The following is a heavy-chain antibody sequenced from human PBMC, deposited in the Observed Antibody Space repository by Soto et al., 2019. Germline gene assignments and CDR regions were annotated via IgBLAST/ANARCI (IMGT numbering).Heavy chain of an antibody. CDR3: ARDRAYCGGDCYPDAFDI. D-gene: IGHD2-21*02. CDR2: IIPIFGTA. J-gene: IGHJ3*02. V-gene: IGHV1-69*01. CDR1: GGTFSSYA. Sequence: QVQLVQSGAEVKKPESSVKVSCKASGGTFSSYAISWVRQAPGQGLEWMGGIIPIFGTANYAQKFQGRVTITADESTSTAYMELSSLRSEDTAVYYCARDRAYCGGDCYPDAFDIWGQGTMVTVSS.